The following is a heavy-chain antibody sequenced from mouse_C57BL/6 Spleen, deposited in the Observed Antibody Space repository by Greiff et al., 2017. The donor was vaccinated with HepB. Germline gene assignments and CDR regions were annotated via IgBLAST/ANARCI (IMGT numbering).Heavy chain of an antibody. CDR1: EYEFPSHD. Sequence: EVQLVESGGGLVQPGESLKLSCESNEYEFPSHDMSWVRKTPEKRLELVAAINSDGGSTYYPDTMERRFIISRDNTKKTLYQQMHSLRSEDTALYYCARRGIYSGAIDYWGQGTSVTVSS. CDR3: ARRGIYSGAIDY. CDR2: INSDGGST. V-gene: IGHV5-2*01. J-gene: IGHJ4*01. D-gene: IGHD2-1*01.